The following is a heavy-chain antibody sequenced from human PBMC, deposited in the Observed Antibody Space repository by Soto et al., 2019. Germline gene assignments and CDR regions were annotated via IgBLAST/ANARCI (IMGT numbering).Heavy chain of an antibody. CDR3: ASNSCRGVSCWGGSGSNYYMDV. Sequence: PSETLSLTCTVSGGSISGYYWTWIRQPPGKGLEWIGYIYSSGNTNYNPSLQSRVTISVDTSKNQFSLKLSSVTAADTAVYYCASNSCRGVSCWGGSGSNYYMDVWGKGTTVTVSS. J-gene: IGHJ6*03. V-gene: IGHV4-59*08. CDR1: GGSISGYY. CDR2: IYSSGNT. D-gene: IGHD2-15*01.